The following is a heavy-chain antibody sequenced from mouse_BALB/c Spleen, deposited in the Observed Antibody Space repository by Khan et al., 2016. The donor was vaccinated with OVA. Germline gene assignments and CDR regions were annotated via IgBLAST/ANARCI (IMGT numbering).Heavy chain of an antibody. Sequence: QVQLKESGPELVKPGASVKMSCKASGYTFTDYVINWVKQRTGQGLEWIGDIYPESGRTYYNEKFKGKATLTADKSSNTAYMQRSSLTVEDSAVYFCARGGYSVFAYWGQGTLVTVSA. V-gene: IGHV1-77*01. D-gene: IGHD1-1*01. CDR1: GYTFTDYV. J-gene: IGHJ3*01. CDR3: ARGGYSVFAY. CDR2: IYPESGRT.